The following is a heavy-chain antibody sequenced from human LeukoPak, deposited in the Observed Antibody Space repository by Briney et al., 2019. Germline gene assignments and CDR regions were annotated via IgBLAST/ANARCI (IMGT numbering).Heavy chain of an antibody. CDR2: IKRDGSEK. D-gene: IGHD3-22*01. CDR3: ASWRNDYYDRSGYLVPSTNY. J-gene: IGHJ4*02. Sequence: PGGSLRLSCAVSGFTFSNYAIHWVRQAPGKGLEWVANIKRDGSEKYCVDSVMGRFTISRDNAKNSLYLQMNSLRAEDTAVYYCASWRNDYYDRSGYLVPSTNYWGQGTLVTVSS. CDR1: GFTFSNYA. V-gene: IGHV3-7*01.